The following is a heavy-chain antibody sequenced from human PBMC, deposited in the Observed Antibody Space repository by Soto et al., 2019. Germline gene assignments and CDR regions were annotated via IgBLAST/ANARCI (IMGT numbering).Heavy chain of an antibody. D-gene: IGHD3-9*01. CDR2: ISGSGGST. CDR1: GFTFSSYA. Sequence: GGSLRLSCAASGFTFSSYAMSWVRQAPGKGLEWVSAISGSGGSTYYADSVKGRFTISRDNSKNTLYLQMKSLRAEDTAVYYCASLVTKAQFDYWGQGTLVTVSS. V-gene: IGHV3-23*01. J-gene: IGHJ4*02. CDR3: ASLVTKAQFDY.